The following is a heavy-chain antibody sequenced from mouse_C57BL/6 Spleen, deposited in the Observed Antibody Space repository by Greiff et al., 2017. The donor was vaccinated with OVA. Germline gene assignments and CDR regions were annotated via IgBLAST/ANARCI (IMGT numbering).Heavy chain of an antibody. CDR1: GFNIKDDY. V-gene: IGHV14-4*01. J-gene: IGHJ1*03. Sequence: VQLQQSGAELVRPGASVKLSCTASGFNIKDDYMHWVKQRPEQGLEWIGWIDPENGDTEYASKFQGKATITADTSSNTAYLQLSSLTSEDTAVYYCTLTTVVATEGYFDVWGTGTTVTVSS. CDR3: TLTTVVATEGYFDV. D-gene: IGHD1-1*01. CDR2: IDPENGDT.